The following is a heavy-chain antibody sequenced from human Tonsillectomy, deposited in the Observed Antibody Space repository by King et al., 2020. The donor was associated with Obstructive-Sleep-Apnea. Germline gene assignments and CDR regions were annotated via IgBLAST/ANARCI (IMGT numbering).Heavy chain of an antibody. J-gene: IGHJ4*02. V-gene: IGHV3-66*01. CDR2: IYSDGST. CDR3: ARDRGIAVAGPLQPFDY. CDR1: GFTVSSNY. D-gene: IGHD6-19*01. Sequence: VQLVESGGGLVQPGGSLRLSCAASGFTVSSNYMSWVRQAPGKGLEWVSVIYSDGSTYYADSVKGRFTISRENSKNKLYLQMNSLRAEDTAVYYCARDRGIAVAGPLQPFDYWGQGTLVTVSS.